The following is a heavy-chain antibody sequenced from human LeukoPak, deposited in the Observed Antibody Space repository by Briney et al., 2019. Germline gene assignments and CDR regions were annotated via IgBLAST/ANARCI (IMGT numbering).Heavy chain of an antibody. CDR3: ARLFDGMDV. CDR2: IKQDGSEK. J-gene: IGHJ6*02. V-gene: IGHV3-7*03. CDR1: GFTFSNYW. Sequence: GGSLRLSCAASGFTFSNYWMSWVRQAPGKGLQWVANIKQDGSEKYYVDSVKGRFTISRDNAKKSLYLQMNSLRAEDTAVYYCARLFDGMDVWGQGTTVTVSS. D-gene: IGHD2-21*01.